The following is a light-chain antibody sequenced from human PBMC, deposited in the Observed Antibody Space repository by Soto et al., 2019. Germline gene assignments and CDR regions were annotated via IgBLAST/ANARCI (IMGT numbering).Light chain of an antibody. Sequence: SYELTQPPSVSVAPGKTASISCGGNAIGSTGVHWYPQKPGQAPVLVIYSDTDLPPVIPERFSGSNSANLATLTISRVEAGDEADYYCQVWDSGSSHVVFGGGTKLTVL. V-gene: IGLV3-21*01. CDR3: QVWDSGSSHVV. CDR1: AIGSTG. J-gene: IGLJ2*01. CDR2: SDT.